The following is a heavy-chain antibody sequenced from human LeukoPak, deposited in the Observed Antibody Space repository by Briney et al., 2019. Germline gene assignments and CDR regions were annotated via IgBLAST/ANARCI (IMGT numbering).Heavy chain of an antibody. CDR2: IYYSGTT. Sequence: PSGTLSLTCTVSGGSISSDYWSWIRQSPGKGLEWIGYIYYSGTTSYNPSLKSRVTISLDTSKNQFSLKLSSVTAADTAVYYCARGANWGSPDYWGQGTLVTVLS. CDR3: ARGANWGSPDY. J-gene: IGHJ4*02. V-gene: IGHV4-59*01. D-gene: IGHD7-27*01. CDR1: GGSISSDY.